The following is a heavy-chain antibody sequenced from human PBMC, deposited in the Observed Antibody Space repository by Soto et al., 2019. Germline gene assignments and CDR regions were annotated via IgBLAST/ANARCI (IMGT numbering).Heavy chain of an antibody. CDR1: GYTFTSYG. Sequence: GASVKVTCKASGYTFTSYGISWVRQAPGQGLECMGWISAYNSNTNYAQKLQGRVTMTTDTSTSTAYMELRSLRSEDTAVYYCARVGPGGYDFWSGYYNAVAAARGAFDIWGQGTMVTVSS. J-gene: IGHJ3*02. CDR3: ARVGPGGYDFWSGYYNAVAAARGAFDI. CDR2: ISAYNSNT. V-gene: IGHV1-18*04. D-gene: IGHD3-3*01.